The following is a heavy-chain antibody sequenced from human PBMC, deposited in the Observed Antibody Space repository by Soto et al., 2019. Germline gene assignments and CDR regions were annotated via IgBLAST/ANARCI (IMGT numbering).Heavy chain of an antibody. Sequence: SVKVSCKASAGTFSSYAISWVRPAPGQGLEWMGGIIPIFGTANYAQKFQGRVTITADESTSTAYMELSSLRSEDTAVYYCARGFNLGYCSSTSCYRGYYYYGMDVWGQGTTVTVSS. CDR1: AGTFSSYA. D-gene: IGHD2-2*01. V-gene: IGHV1-69*13. CDR2: IIPIFGTA. J-gene: IGHJ6*02. CDR3: ARGFNLGYCSSTSCYRGYYYYGMDV.